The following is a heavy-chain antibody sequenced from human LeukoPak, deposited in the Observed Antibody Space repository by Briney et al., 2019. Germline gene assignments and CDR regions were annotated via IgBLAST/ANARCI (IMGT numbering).Heavy chain of an antibody. Sequence: GGSLRLSCAASGFTFSSYWMHWVRQAPGKGLVWVSRIKSAGSSIMYADSVKGRFTISRDDAKNTLYLQMNSLRAEDTAVYYCTRDLDYGGKSNFDYWGQGTLVTVSS. D-gene: IGHD4-23*01. CDR3: TRDLDYGGKSNFDY. CDR2: IKSAGSSI. V-gene: IGHV3-74*03. CDR1: GFTFSSYW. J-gene: IGHJ4*02.